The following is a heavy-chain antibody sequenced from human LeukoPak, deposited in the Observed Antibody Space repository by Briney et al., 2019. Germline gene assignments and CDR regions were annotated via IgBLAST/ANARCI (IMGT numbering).Heavy chain of an antibody. CDR2: IYYSGST. V-gene: IGHV4-59*01. CDR1: GGSISSYY. J-gene: IGHJ1*01. D-gene: IGHD2-15*01. Sequence: SETLSLTCTVSGGSISSYYWSWIPQPPGKGLEWIGYIYYSGSTNYNPSLRSRVTISVDTSKNQFSLKLSSVTAADTAVYYCARVLGYCSGGGCSEYFQHWGQGTLVTVSS. CDR3: ARVLGYCSGGGCSEYFQH.